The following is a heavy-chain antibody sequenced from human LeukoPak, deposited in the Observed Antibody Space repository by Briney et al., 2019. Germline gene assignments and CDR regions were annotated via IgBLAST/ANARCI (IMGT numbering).Heavy chain of an antibody. Sequence: SQTLSLTCTVSGVSISSGDYYWSWIRQPPGKVLEWIGYVYHSGSTYYSPPLRNRVTLSVDTSKIQFSLKLSSVTAADTAVYYCARAHGSPSVRLFDSWGQGTLVTVSS. D-gene: IGHD3-10*01. J-gene: IGHJ4*02. CDR3: ARAHGSPSVRLFDS. V-gene: IGHV4-30-4*01. CDR2: VYHSGST. CDR1: GVSISSGDYY.